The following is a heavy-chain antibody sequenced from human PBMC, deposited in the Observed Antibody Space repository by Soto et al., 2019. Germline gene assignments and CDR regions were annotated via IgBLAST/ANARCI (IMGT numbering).Heavy chain of an antibody. D-gene: IGHD6-6*01. Sequence: SETLSLTCTVSGGSISSHYWSWIRQPPGKGLEWIGYIYYSGSTNYNPSLKSRVTISVDTSKNQFSLKLSSVTAADTAVYYCARFGETAARRENWFDPWGQGTLVTVSS. J-gene: IGHJ5*02. CDR1: GGSISSHY. V-gene: IGHV4-59*11. CDR2: IYYSGST. CDR3: ARFGETAARRENWFDP.